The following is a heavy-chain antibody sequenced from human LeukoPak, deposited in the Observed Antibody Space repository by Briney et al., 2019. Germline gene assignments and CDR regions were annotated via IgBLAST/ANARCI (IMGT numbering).Heavy chain of an antibody. Sequence: PSETLSLTCAVYGGSFSGYYWSWIRQPPGKGLEWIGEINHSGSTNYNPSLKSRVTISVDTSKNQFSLKLSSVTAADTAVYYCARGRRDSSWYWYFDLWGRGALVTVSS. CDR2: INHSGST. CDR1: GGSFSGYY. D-gene: IGHD6-13*01. J-gene: IGHJ2*01. V-gene: IGHV4-34*01. CDR3: ARGRRDSSWYWYFDL.